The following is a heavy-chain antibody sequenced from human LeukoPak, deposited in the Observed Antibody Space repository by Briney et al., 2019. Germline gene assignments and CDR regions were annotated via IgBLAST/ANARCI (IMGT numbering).Heavy chain of an antibody. V-gene: IGHV5-51*01. CDR3: ARYLSPYGGDYYYYGMDV. J-gene: IGHJ6*02. D-gene: IGHD4-23*01. CDR2: IYPGDSDT. Sequence: GESLKISCKGSGYSFTSYWIGWVRQMPGKGLEWMGIIYPGDSDTRYSPSFQGQVTISADRSISTAYLQWSSLKASDTAMYYCARYLSPYGGDYYYYGMDVWGQGTTVTVSS. CDR1: GYSFTSYW.